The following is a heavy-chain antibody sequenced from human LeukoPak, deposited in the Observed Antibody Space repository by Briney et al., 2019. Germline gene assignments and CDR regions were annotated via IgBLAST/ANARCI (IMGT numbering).Heavy chain of an antibody. CDR1: GFTFSSYA. CDR2: ISYDGSNK. CDR3: ARGHPINYYYYYMDV. V-gene: IGHV3-30*04. Sequence: QSGGSLRLSCAASGFTFSSYAMHWVRQAPGKGLEWVAVISYDGSNKYYADSVKGRFTISRDNSKNTLYLQMNSLRAEDTAVYYCARGHPINYYYYYMDVWGKGTTVTVSS. J-gene: IGHJ6*03.